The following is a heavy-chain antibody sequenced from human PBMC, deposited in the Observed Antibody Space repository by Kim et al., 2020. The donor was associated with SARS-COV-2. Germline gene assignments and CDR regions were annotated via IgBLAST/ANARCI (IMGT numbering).Heavy chain of an antibody. CDR2: ISGSGGST. J-gene: IGHJ4*02. V-gene: IGHV3-23*01. Sequence: GGSLRLSCAASEFTFSSDAMSWVRQAPGKGLEWVSIISGSGGSTFYADSVKGRFTISRDNSKNTLYLQMNSLRAEDTAVYYCAKDPSCGSDACSSNFDYWGRGTLVTVSS. CDR3: AKDPSCGSDACSSNFDY. D-gene: IGHD2-21*01. CDR1: EFTFSSDA.